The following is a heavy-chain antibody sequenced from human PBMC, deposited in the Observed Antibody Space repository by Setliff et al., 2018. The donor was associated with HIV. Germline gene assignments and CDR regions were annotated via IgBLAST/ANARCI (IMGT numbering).Heavy chain of an antibody. Sequence: ASVKVSCKASGYTFTDYYMHWVQQAPGKGLEWMGRVEPQHGETIFAGKFQGRVTITRDTSATTAYMELSSLRSEDTAIFYCAREPIGGDDAFDIWGQGTMVTVSS. D-gene: IGHD2-21*02. CDR1: GYTFTDYY. J-gene: IGHJ3*02. CDR2: VEPQHGET. CDR3: AREPIGGDDAFDI. V-gene: IGHV1-69-2*01.